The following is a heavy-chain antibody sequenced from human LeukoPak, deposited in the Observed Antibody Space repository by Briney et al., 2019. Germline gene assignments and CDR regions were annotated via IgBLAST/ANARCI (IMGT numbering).Heavy chain of an antibody. D-gene: IGHD1/OR15-1a*01. CDR3: ARWNSLDI. CDR1: GFTFSDHR. J-gene: IGHJ3*02. CDR2: IKQDGSEK. V-gene: IGHV3-7*03. Sequence: GGSLRLSCSASGFTFSDHRMNWVRQAPGKGLEWVAHIKQDGSEKYYVDSVKGRFTISGDNGKNSLYLQMNSLRAEDTAVYYCARWNSLDIWGQGTMVTVSS.